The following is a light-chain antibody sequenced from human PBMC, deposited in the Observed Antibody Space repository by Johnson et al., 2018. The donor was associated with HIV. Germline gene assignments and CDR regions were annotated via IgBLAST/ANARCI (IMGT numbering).Light chain of an antibody. J-gene: IGLJ1*01. Sequence: QSVLTQPPSVSAAPGQKVTISCSGSTYNIGNNYVSWYQQLPGTAPTLLIYDKNKRPSGIPDRFSGSKSGTSATLGITGLQTGDEADYYCGTWDSSLRVGFFGTGTKVTVL. CDR3: GTWDSSLRVGF. CDR1: TYNIGNNY. V-gene: IGLV1-51*01. CDR2: DKN.